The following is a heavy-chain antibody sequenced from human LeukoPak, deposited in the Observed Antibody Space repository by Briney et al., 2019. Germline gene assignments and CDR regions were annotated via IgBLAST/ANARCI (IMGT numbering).Heavy chain of an antibody. Sequence: AVGSLRLSCAASGFTFSSYGMHWVRQAPGKGQEWVAFIRYDGSNKYYADSVKGRFTISRDNSKTTLYLQMNSLRAEDTAVYYCAKEQDYYDSSGYYGGGFDYWGQGTLVTVSS. J-gene: IGHJ4*02. V-gene: IGHV3-30*02. CDR1: GFTFSSYG. D-gene: IGHD3-22*01. CDR3: AKEQDYYDSSGYYGGGFDY. CDR2: IRYDGSNK.